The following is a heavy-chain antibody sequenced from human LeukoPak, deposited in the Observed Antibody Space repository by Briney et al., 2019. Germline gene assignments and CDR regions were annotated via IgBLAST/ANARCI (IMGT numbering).Heavy chain of an antibody. J-gene: IGHJ4*02. Sequence: GASVKVSCKASGYTLSSYDMHWVRQAPGQGLEWIAIINPSAGSTDYARKFQGRVTVTRDTSTSTVYMELSSLTSEDTAVYYCARVPNWRYYLDYRGQGTLVTVSS. D-gene: IGHD2-8*01. CDR1: GYTLSSYD. CDR3: ARVPNWRYYLDY. V-gene: IGHV1-46*01. CDR2: INPSAGST.